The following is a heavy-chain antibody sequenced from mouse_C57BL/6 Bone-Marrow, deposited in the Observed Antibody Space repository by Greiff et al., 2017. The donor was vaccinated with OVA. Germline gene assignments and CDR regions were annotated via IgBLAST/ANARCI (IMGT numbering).Heavy chain of an antibody. CDR1: GFTFSDYG. Sequence: EVQLVESGGGLVKPGGSLKLSCAASGFTFSDYGMHWVRQAPEKGLEWVAYISSGSSTIYYADTVKGRFTISRDNAKNTLFLQMTSLRSEDTAMYYCARVHHYGSSREFAYWGQGTLVTVA. CDR2: ISSGSSTI. D-gene: IGHD1-1*01. J-gene: IGHJ3*01. V-gene: IGHV5-17*01. CDR3: ARVHHYGSSREFAY.